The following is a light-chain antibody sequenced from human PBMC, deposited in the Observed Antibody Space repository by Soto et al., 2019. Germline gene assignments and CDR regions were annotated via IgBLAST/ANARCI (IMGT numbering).Light chain of an antibody. CDR2: SAS. V-gene: IGKV3-15*01. CDR3: LQYTAWPLT. Sequence: DIVVTQSPATLSVSPGEGATLSCRTSQSVHSNLAWYQKKPGQAPRLLIHSASSRATGVPARFSGSGSGADYTLTIISLQSEDIRVYYCLQYTAWPLTFGAGTKVEIK. J-gene: IGKJ4*01. CDR1: QSVHSN.